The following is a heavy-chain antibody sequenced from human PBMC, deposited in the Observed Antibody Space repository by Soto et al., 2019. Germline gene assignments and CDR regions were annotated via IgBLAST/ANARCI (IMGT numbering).Heavy chain of an antibody. Sequence: SVKVSCKASGGTFSSYAISWVRQATGQGLEWMGGIIPIFGTANYAQKFQGRVTITADKSTSTAYMELSSLRSEDTAVYYCARDSRYGSGSYAFDYWGQGTLVTVSS. J-gene: IGHJ4*02. CDR1: GGTFSSYA. V-gene: IGHV1-69*06. CDR2: IIPIFGTA. CDR3: ARDSRYGSGSYAFDY. D-gene: IGHD3-10*01.